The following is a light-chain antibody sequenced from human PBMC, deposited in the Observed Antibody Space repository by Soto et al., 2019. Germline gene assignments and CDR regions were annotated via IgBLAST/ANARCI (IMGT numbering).Light chain of an antibody. CDR2: LGS. Sequence: DIVVTQSPLSLPVTPGEPASISCRSSQSLRHHNGYYYLDWYLQKPGQSPQVLIYLGSNRASGVPDRVSGSGSGTVFTLKISRVEAEDVGVYYCIQTLQAPYSFGQGTKLEIK. CDR3: IQTLQAPYS. CDR1: QSLRHHNGYYY. J-gene: IGKJ2*01. V-gene: IGKV2-28*01.